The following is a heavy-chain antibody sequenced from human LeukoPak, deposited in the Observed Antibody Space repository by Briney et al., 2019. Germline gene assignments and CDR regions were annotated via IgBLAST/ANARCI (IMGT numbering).Heavy chain of an antibody. V-gene: IGHV1-2*02. D-gene: IGHD6-19*01. CDR2: INPNSGGT. CDR3: ARSIFGIYGSGSPDAFDI. CDR1: GYTFTGYY. Sequence: ASVKVSCKASGYTFTGYYMHWVRQAPGQGLEWMGWINPNSGGTNYAQKFQGRVTMTRDTSISTAYMELSRLRSDDTAVYYCARSIFGIYGSGSPDAFDIWGQGTMVTVSS. J-gene: IGHJ3*02.